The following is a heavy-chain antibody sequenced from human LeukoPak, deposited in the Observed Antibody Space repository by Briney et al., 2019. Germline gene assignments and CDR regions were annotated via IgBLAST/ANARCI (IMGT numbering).Heavy chain of an antibody. V-gene: IGHV3-21*01. J-gene: IGHJ5*02. CDR1: GFTFSSYW. Sequence: GGSLRLSCAASGFTFSSYWMSWVRQAPGKGLEWVSSISSSSSYIYYADSVKGRFTISRDNAKNSLYLQMNSLRAEDTAVYYCARSWVTIFGVVVNWFDPWGQGTLVTVSS. CDR2: ISSSSSYI. D-gene: IGHD3-3*01. CDR3: ARSWVTIFGVVVNWFDP.